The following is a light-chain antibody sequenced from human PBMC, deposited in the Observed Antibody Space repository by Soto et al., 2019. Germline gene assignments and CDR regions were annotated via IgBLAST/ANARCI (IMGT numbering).Light chain of an antibody. V-gene: IGKV3-20*01. CDR3: QQYGTSPYT. J-gene: IGKJ2*01. CDR1: QSVNSNY. Sequence: EIVLTQSPGTLSLSPGERATLSCRASQSVNSNYLGWYQKKPAQAPRLLIYAASSRATGVPDRFSGSGSGTDFTLTISRLETEDFAVYYCQQYGTSPYTFGQGTKLEIK. CDR2: AAS.